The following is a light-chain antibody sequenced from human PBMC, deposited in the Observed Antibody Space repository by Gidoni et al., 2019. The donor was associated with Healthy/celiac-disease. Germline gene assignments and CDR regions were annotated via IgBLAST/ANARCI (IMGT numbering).Light chain of an antibody. CDR2: ASS. CDR3: QQSYSTPVT. Sequence: DIQMTQSPASLSASVGDRVTITCRASQIISSSFNWYQQTPGKAPKLLIYASSSLQSVVPSRFSGSGYGTDFTLTISSLQPEDFATYYCQQSYSTPVTFGGGTKVEIK. J-gene: IGKJ4*01. CDR1: QIISSS. V-gene: IGKV1-39*01.